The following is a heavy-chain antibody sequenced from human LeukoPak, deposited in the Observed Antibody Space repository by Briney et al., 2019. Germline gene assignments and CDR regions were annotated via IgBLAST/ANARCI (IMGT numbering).Heavy chain of an antibody. CDR3: AGGAAVSFDS. CDR1: GGSISSYY. J-gene: IGHJ4*02. Sequence: SETLSLTCTVSGGSISSYYWSWIRQPPGKGLEWIGYIYYSGSTNYNPSLKSRVTISVDTSKNQFSLKLSSVTAADTAVYYCAGGAAVSFDSWGQGSLVSVSS. V-gene: IGHV4-59*01. D-gene: IGHD6-25*01. CDR2: IYYSGST.